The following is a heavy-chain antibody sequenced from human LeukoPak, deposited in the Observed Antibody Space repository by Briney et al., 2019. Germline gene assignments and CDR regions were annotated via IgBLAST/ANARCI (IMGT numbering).Heavy chain of an antibody. J-gene: IGHJ1*01. D-gene: IGHD4-11*01. CDR3: STRAVSDNSPAA. V-gene: IGHV5-51*01. CDR2: IYPSNSDT. CDR1: GYSFTSQW. Sequence: GESLKISCKHSGYSFTSQWIGCVRQLPGQVREWMGSIYPSNSDTVYTPSFQGQVTISADKSTDTFFLQWGSLKASDTAMYYCSTRAVSDNSPAAWRQGPLVPVPS.